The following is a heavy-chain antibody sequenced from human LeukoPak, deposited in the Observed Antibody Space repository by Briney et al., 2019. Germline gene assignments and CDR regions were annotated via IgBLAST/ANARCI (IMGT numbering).Heavy chain of an antibody. J-gene: IGHJ5*02. D-gene: IGHD2-2*01. CDR1: GGSISSGSYY. CDR3: ARDRVVPAAIGSPFAWFDP. CDR2: IYTSGST. V-gene: IGHV4-61*02. Sequence: SQTLSLTCTVSGGSISSGSYYWSWIRQPAGKGLEWIGRIYTSGSTNYNPSLKSRVTISVDTSKNQFSLKLSSVTAADTAVYYCARDRVVPAAIGSPFAWFDPWGQGTLVTVSS.